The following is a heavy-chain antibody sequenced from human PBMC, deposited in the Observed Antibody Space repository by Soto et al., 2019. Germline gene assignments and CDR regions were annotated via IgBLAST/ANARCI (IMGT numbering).Heavy chain of an antibody. Sequence: QVQLVQSGAEVKKPGASVKVSCKASGYTFTSYGISWVRQAPGQGLEWMGWISAYNGNTNYAQKLQGRVTMTTDTSTSTAYMELRSLRSDDTAVYYCARDPRRAYYYDSSGLYYFDYWGQGTLVTVSS. CDR1: GYTFTSYG. CDR2: ISAYNGNT. CDR3: ARDPRRAYYYDSSGLYYFDY. D-gene: IGHD3-22*01. J-gene: IGHJ4*02. V-gene: IGHV1-18*01.